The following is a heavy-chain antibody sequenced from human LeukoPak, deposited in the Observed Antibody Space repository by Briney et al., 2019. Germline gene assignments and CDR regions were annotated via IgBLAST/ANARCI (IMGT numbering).Heavy chain of an antibody. D-gene: IGHD4-17*01. CDR1: GGSLSSYY. Sequence: SETLSLTCTVSGGSLSSYYWSWIRQPAGKGLEWIGRIYTSGSTNYNPSLKSRVTMSVDTSKNQFSLKLSSVTAADTAVYYCVRHGDYGEWYFDYWGQGTLVTVSS. V-gene: IGHV4-4*07. CDR3: VRHGDYGEWYFDY. J-gene: IGHJ4*02. CDR2: IYTSGST.